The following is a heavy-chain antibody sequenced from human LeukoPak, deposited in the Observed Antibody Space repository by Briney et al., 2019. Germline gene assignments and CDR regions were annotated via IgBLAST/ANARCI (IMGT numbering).Heavy chain of an antibody. V-gene: IGHV1-69*13. Sequence: GASVKVSCKASGGTFSSYAISWVRQAPGQGLEWMGGIIPIFGTANYAQKFQGRVTITADESTSTAYMELSSLRAEDTAVYYCARGGTSGVVVPAANWFDPWGQGTLVTVSS. D-gene: IGHD2-2*01. CDR3: ARGGTSGVVVPAANWFDP. J-gene: IGHJ5*02. CDR2: IIPIFGTA. CDR1: GGTFSSYA.